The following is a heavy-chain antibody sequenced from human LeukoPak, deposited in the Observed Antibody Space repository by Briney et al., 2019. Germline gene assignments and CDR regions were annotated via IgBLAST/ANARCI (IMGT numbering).Heavy chain of an antibody. V-gene: IGHV4-39*07. D-gene: IGHD3-3*01. CDR1: GGSISSGDYY. CDR3: ARGPSGGITIFGVALAPFDY. J-gene: IGHJ4*02. Sequence: SETLSLTCTVSGGSISSGDYYWSWIRQPPGKGLEWIGEINHSGSTNYNPSLKSRVTISVDTSKNQFSLKLSSVTAADTAVYYCARGPSGGITIFGVALAPFDYWGQGTLVTVSS. CDR2: INHSGST.